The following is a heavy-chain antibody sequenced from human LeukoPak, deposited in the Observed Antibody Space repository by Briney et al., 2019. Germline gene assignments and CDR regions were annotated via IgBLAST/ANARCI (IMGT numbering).Heavy chain of an antibody. CDR1: GGSISSYY. CDR2: IYTSGST. J-gene: IGHJ4*02. V-gene: IGHV4-4*07. Sequence: SETLSLTCTVSGGSISSYYWSWIRQPAGKGLEWIGRIYTSGSTNYNPSLKSRVTISVDTSKNQFSLKLSSVTAADTAVYYCARSYSSSWYAYYFDYWGQGTLVTVSS. D-gene: IGHD6-13*01. CDR3: ARSYSSSWYAYYFDY.